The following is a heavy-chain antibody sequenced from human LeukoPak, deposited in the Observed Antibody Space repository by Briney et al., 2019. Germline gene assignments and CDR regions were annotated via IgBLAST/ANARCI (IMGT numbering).Heavy chain of an antibody. CDR3: AREFRRIAAAGDRIDY. Sequence: ASVKVSCKASGYTFTGYYMHWVRQAPGQGLEWMGRINPNSGGTNYAQKFQGRVTMTRDTSISTAYMELSRLRSDDTAVYYCAREFRRIAAAGDRIDYWGQGNLVTVSS. CDR1: GYTFTGYY. CDR2: INPNSGGT. D-gene: IGHD6-13*01. J-gene: IGHJ4*02. V-gene: IGHV1-2*06.